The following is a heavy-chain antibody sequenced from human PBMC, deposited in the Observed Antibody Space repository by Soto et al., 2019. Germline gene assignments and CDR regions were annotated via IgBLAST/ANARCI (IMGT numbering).Heavy chain of an antibody. J-gene: IGHJ4*02. V-gene: IGHV1-18*01. CDR1: GYTFTSYH. CDR2: ISAYNTNT. Sequence: QVQLVQSGAEVKKPGASVKVSCKTSGYTFTSYHIRWVRQAPGQGLEWMGWISAYNTNTNYAQKFQGRVTMTTDTLTSTAYMELRSLRSDDTAVYSCARDTPPTYYWGQGTLGTVSS. CDR3: ARDTPPTYY.